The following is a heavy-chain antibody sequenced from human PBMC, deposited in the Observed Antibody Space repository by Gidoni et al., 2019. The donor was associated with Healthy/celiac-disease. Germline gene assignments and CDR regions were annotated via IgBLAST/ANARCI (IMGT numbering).Heavy chain of an antibody. CDR2: SSSRSSYI. J-gene: IGHJ4*02. D-gene: IGHD3-10*01. CDR3: ARDRDPPITMVRGVMGY. Sequence: EVQLVESGGGLVKPGGSLRLSCAASGFTFSSYSMNWVRQASGKGLEWVSSSSSRSSYIYYAVSVKGRFTISRDNAKNSLYLQMNSLGAEDTAVYYCARDRDPPITMVRGVMGYWGQGTLVTVSS. V-gene: IGHV3-21*01. CDR1: GFTFSSYS.